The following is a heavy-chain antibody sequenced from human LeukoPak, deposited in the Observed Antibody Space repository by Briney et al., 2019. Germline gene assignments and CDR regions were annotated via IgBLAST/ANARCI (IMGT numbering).Heavy chain of an antibody. Sequence: SETLSLTCTVSGGSISTYYWSWIRQPPGKGLEWIAYVYYSGHTSYNPSLKGRVTISVDTSKNQISLKLNSVTAADTAVYYCARHPYSDGFDVWGQGTMVTVSS. CDR2: VYYSGHT. J-gene: IGHJ3*01. D-gene: IGHD1-1*01. V-gene: IGHV4-59*08. CDR3: ARHPYSDGFDV. CDR1: GGSISTYY.